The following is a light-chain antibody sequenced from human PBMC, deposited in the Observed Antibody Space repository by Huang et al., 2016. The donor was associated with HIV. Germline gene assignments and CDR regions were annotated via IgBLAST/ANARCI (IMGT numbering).Light chain of an antibody. CDR2: GAS. CDR3: QQYNDWPPWYT. V-gene: IGKV3-15*01. Sequence: IVMTQSPATLSVSPGERVTLSCRASRSVGNNLAWYQQKVGQPPRLLIYGASTRATGIAGRVSGSGSGTDCTLTISSLQSEDFAVYYCQQYNDWPPWYTFGQGTKLEIK. CDR1: RSVGNN. J-gene: IGKJ2*01.